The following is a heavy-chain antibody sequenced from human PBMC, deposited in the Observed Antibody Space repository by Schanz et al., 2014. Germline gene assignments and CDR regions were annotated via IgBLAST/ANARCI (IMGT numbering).Heavy chain of an antibody. V-gene: IGHV3-23*01. D-gene: IGHD2-8*01. J-gene: IGHJ4*02. CDR2: IGGSGDST. CDR3: AKHDRCMTENDY. Sequence: EVHLLESGGGLVQPGGSLRLSCAASGFTFSNHALSWVRQAPGKGLEWVSGIGGSGDSTHYADSVKGRFIISRDNSKKTLYRQGNSLRAEDTAVYDCAKHDRCMTENDYWGQGTLVTVSS. CDR1: GFTFSNHA.